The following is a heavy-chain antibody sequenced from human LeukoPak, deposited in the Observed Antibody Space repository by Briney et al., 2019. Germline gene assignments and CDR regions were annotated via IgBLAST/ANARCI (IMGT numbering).Heavy chain of an antibody. V-gene: IGHV1-8*01. D-gene: IGHD3-3*01. CDR3: ARGVERTIFGVVIPVPYYYYMDV. J-gene: IGHJ6*03. Sequence: ASVKVSCKASGYTFTSYDINWVRQATGQGLEWMGWMNPNSGNTGYAQKFQGRVTMTRNTSKSTAYMELSSLRSEDTAVYYCARGVERTIFGVVIPVPYYYYMDVWGKGTTVTVSS. CDR1: GYTFTSYD. CDR2: MNPNSGNT.